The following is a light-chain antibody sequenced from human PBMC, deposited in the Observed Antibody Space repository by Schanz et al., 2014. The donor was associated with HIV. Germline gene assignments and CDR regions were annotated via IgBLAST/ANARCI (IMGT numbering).Light chain of an antibody. CDR1: SSNIGPNT. Sequence: QSVLTQPPSASGTPGQRVTISCSGSSSNIGPNTVNWYQQLPGTAPKLLIFNNNERPSGVPDRYSGSKSGTSASLAISDLQSEDEADYYCATWDDGLGGHFVFGAGTKLTVL. V-gene: IGLV1-44*01. CDR3: ATWDDGLGGHFV. J-gene: IGLJ1*01. CDR2: NNN.